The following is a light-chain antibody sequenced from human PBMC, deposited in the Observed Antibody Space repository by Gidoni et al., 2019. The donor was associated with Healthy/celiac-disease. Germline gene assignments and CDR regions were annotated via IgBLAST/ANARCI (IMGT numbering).Light chain of an antibody. V-gene: IGLV2-11*01. Sequence: QSALTQPRSVSGSPGQSVTISCTGTSSDVGGYNYVSWYQQHPGTAPKLMIYDVSKRPSGVPDRFSGSKSGNTASLTISGLQAEDEADYYCCSYAGSYTWVFGTGTKVTV. CDR3: CSYAGSYTWV. J-gene: IGLJ1*01. CDR1: SSDVGGYNY. CDR2: DVS.